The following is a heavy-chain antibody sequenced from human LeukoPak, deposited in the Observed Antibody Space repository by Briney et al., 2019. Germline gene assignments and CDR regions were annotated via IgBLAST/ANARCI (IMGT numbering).Heavy chain of an antibody. Sequence: PGGSLRLSCTAPAFALSKYAMAWVRRAPGQGLEWVSTISASGGTTFYADSLKGRFLISRDNSRDILYLVMNSLRAEDMAFYYCARIGSGLRWYFDHWGEGTLVTVSS. CDR2: ISASGGTT. CDR1: AFALSKYA. D-gene: IGHD1-26*01. J-gene: IGHJ4*02. V-gene: IGHV3-23*01. CDR3: ARIGSGLRWYFDH.